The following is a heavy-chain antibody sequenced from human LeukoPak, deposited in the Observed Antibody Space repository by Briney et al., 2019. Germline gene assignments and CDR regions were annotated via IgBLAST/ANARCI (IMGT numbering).Heavy chain of an antibody. V-gene: IGHV1-8*03. CDR1: GYTFTSYD. CDR3: ARGGGSGWPFDY. Sequence: ASVKVSWKASGYTFTSYDINWVRQATGQGLEWMGWMNPNSGNTGYAQKFQGRVTITRNTSISTAYMELSSLRSEDTAVYYCARGGGSGWPFDYWGQGTLVTVSS. J-gene: IGHJ4*02. D-gene: IGHD6-19*01. CDR2: MNPNSGNT.